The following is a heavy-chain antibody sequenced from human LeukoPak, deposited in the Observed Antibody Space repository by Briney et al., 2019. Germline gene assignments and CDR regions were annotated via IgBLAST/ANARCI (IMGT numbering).Heavy chain of an antibody. D-gene: IGHD6-13*01. Sequence: SETLSLTCAVYGGSFSGYYRSWIRQPPGKGLEWIGEINHSGSTNYNPSLKSRVTISVDTSKNQFSLKLSSVTAADTAVYYCARGLGSLPYFDYWGQGTLVTVSS. CDR1: GGSFSGYY. CDR2: INHSGST. J-gene: IGHJ4*02. CDR3: ARGLGSLPYFDY. V-gene: IGHV4-34*01.